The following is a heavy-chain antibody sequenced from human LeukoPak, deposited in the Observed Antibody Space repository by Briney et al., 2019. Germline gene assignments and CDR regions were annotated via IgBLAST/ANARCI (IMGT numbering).Heavy chain of an antibody. CDR2: IDDSSSTI. V-gene: IGHV3-48*01. CDR1: GFTFSTFT. J-gene: IGHJ4*02. CDR3: VRDPNALDY. Sequence: GGSLRLSCAASGFTFSTFTMSWVRHAPEKGPEWISYIDDSSSTIYYADSVKGRFTISRDNAKNSLYLHMNSLRAEDTAVYYCVRDPNALDYWGQGTLVTVSS.